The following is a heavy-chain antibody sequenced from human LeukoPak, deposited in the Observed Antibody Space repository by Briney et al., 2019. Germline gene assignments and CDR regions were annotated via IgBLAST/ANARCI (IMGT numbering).Heavy chain of an antibody. J-gene: IGHJ6*03. Sequence: SETLSLTCTVSGGSVSSGSYYCSWIRQPPGKGLEWIGYIYSSGSTNYNPSLKSRVTISVDTSKNQFSLKLSSVTAADTAVYYCARGSSWAYYYYYMDAWGKGTTVTVSS. CDR2: IYSSGST. CDR1: GGSVSSGSYY. V-gene: IGHV4-61*01. D-gene: IGHD6-13*01. CDR3: ARGSSWAYYYYYMDA.